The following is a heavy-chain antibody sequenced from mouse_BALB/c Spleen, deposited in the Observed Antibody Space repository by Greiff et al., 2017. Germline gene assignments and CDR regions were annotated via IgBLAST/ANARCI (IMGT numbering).Heavy chain of an antibody. V-gene: IGHV5-12-2*01. Sequence: EVKLMESGGGLVQPGGSLKLSCAASGFTFSSYTMSWVRQTPEKRLEWVAYISNGGGSTYYPDTVKGRFTISRDNAKNTLYLQMSSLKSEDTAMYYCARSYGNYDSAWFAYWGQGTLVTVSA. J-gene: IGHJ3*01. CDR1: GFTFSSYT. CDR2: ISNGGGST. CDR3: ARSYGNYDSAWFAY. D-gene: IGHD2-1*01.